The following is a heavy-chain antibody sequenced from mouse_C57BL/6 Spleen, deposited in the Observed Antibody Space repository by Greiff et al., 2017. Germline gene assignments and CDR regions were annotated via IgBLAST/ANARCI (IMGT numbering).Heavy chain of an antibody. V-gene: IGHV1-82*01. J-gene: IGHJ2*01. CDR2: IYPGDGDT. D-gene: IGHD2-12*01. CDR1: GYAFSSSW. Sequence: VQLQQSGPELVKPGASVKISCKASGYAFSSSWLNWVKQRPGKGLEWIGRIYPGDGDTNYNGKFKGKATLTADKSSSTAYMQLSSLTSEDSAVYFCARRPLLGYFDYWGQGTTLTVSS. CDR3: ARRPLLGYFDY.